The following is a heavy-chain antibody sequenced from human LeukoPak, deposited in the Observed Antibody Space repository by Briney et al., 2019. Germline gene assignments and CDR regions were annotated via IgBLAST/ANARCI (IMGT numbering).Heavy chain of an antibody. CDR1: GFTFSNYG. CDR2: IWYDGSNK. CDR3: AKEWEAYCGGDCYPPLDY. D-gene: IGHD2-21*02. V-gene: IGHV3-30*02. Sequence: PGGSPRLSXAASGFTFSNYGMHWVRQVPGKGLDWVAFIWYDGSNKYYADSVKGRFTISRDNSKNTLYLQMNSLRAEDTAVYYCAKEWEAYCGGDCYPPLDYWGQGTLVTVSS. J-gene: IGHJ4*02.